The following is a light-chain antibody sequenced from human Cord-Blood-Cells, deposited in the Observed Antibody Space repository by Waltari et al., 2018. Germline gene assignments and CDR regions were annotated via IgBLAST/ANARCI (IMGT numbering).Light chain of an antibody. CDR3: CAYAGSSTLV. J-gene: IGLJ3*02. CDR1: SSDVGSYNL. CDR2: EGS. V-gene: IGLV2-23*01. Sequence: QSALTQPASVSGSPGQSITISCTGTSSDVGSYNLVSWYQQHPGKAPKPMIYEGSKRPSGVSKRFSGSKSGNTASLTSSGLQAEDEADYYCCAYAGSSTLVFGGGTKLTVL.